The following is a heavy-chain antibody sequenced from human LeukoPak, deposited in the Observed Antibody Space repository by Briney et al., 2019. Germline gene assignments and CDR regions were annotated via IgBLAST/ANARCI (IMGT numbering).Heavy chain of an antibody. CDR2: IKQDGSEK. Sequence: GGSLRLSCAASGFTFSSYWMSWVRQAPGKGLEWVANIKQDGSEKYYVDSVKGRFTISRDNAKNSLYLDMDSLRAEDTAVYYCARGAYSSGWAYFDHWGQGTLVTVSS. J-gene: IGHJ4*02. V-gene: IGHV3-7*01. CDR3: ARGAYSSGWAYFDH. CDR1: GFTFSSYW. D-gene: IGHD6-19*01.